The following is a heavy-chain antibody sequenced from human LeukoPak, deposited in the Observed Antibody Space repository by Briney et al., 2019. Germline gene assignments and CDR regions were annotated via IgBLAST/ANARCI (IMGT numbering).Heavy chain of an antibody. CDR1: GGSIMVYH. Sequence: SETLSLTCNVSGGSIMVYHWTWIGQPPGKELKGLGYIYYSGSSNYNPSLKSRVTISADTSKNQFSLKLSSVTAADTAVYYCARVPRSYYYYYYMDVWGKGTTVTVSS. CDR2: IYYSGSS. J-gene: IGHJ6*03. V-gene: IGHV4-59*01. CDR3: ARVPRSYYYYYYMDV.